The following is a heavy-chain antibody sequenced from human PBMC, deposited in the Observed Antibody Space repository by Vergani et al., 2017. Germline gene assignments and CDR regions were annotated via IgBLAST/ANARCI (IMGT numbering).Heavy chain of an antibody. D-gene: IGHD4-11*01. CDR1: GGSFTSYH. Sequence: QVQLQQWGGGLLKPSETLSLTCVVNGGSFTSYHWTWIRQSPGEGLEWVGDIDHTGRPDYNRSLKSRLTMSVDKSRNQFSLTLNSVTATDPAIYFCARVNTETNGHRYYYYYMDVWGQGTAVTVS. CDR3: ARVNTETNGHRYYYYYMDV. J-gene: IGHJ6*03. CDR2: IDHTGRP. V-gene: IGHV4-34*01.